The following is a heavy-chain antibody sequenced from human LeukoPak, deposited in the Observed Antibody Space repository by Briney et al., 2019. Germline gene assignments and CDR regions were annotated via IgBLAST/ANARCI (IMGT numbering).Heavy chain of an antibody. Sequence: PSETLSLTCTVSGGSISSYYWSWIRQPPGKGLEWIGSMYYSGSTNYNPSLKSRATISEDTSKKQFSLKLSSVTAADTAVYYCARAGYDTSGFWYFDLWGRGTLVTVSS. CDR1: GGSISSYY. D-gene: IGHD3-22*01. J-gene: IGHJ2*01. CDR2: MYYSGST. CDR3: ARAGYDTSGFWYFDL. V-gene: IGHV4-59*01.